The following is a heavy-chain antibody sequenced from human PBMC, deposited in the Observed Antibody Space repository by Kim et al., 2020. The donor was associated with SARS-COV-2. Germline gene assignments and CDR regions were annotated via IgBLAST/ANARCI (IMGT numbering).Heavy chain of an antibody. Sequence: SDKHDVDSVKGRFTISRDNAKNSLYLQMNGLRADDTAVYYCARGGRDEDYWGQGTLVTVSS. CDR3: ARGGRDEDY. J-gene: IGHJ4*02. D-gene: IGHD3-10*01. V-gene: IGHV3-7*01. CDR2: SDK.